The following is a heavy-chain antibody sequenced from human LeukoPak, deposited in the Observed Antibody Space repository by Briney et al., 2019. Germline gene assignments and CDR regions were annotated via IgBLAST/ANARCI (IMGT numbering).Heavy chain of an antibody. D-gene: IGHD3-3*01. CDR3: ARDRRDFWSGYHDY. CDR1: GFTFSSYA. CDR2: ISYDGSNK. Sequence: GGSLRLSCAASGFTFSSYAMHWVRQAPGKGLEWVAVISYDGSNKYYADSVKGRFTTSRDNSKNTLYLQMNSLRAEDTAVYYCARDRRDFWSGYHDYWGQGTLVTVSS. V-gene: IGHV3-30-3*01. J-gene: IGHJ4*02.